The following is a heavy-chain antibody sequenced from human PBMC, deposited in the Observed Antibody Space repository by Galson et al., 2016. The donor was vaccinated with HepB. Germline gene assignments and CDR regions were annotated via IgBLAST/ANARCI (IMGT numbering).Heavy chain of an antibody. Sequence: SLRLSCAAAGFNRGSFGMNWVRQTPGKEPEWLAVIWYNGRNKYYADSVRGRFTISRDTSTNMVYLQMNSLRVEDTAMYYCARDLGGCNGFGCSYYFDYWGQGILVTVSS. CDR2: IWYNGRNK. V-gene: IGHV3-33*01. J-gene: IGHJ4*02. CDR3: ARDLGGCNGFGCSYYFDY. D-gene: IGHD2/OR15-2a*01. CDR1: GFNRGSFG.